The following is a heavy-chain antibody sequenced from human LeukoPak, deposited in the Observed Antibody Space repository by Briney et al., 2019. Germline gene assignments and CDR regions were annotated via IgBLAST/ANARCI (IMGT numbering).Heavy chain of an antibody. D-gene: IGHD3-10*01. CDR1: SGSISSSNYY. CDR2: ISTIGIT. J-gene: IGHJ6*03. V-gene: IGHV4-61*02. CDR3: ARGRITMIWGVTVRKGPPEDYYYMDV. Sequence: PSETLSLTCTVSSGSISSSNYYWSWIRQPAGKGLEWIGRISTIGITNYNPSLKSRVTISVDTSKNQFSLKLSSVTAADTAVYYCARGRITMIWGVTVRKGPPEDYYYMDVWGKGTMVTVSS.